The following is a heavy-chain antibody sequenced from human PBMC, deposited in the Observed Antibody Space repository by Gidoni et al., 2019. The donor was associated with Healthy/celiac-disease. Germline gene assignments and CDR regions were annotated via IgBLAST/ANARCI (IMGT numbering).Heavy chain of an antibody. V-gene: IGHV4-4*07. CDR2: IYTSGRT. CDR3: AREPHNWNDPAGFFDY. D-gene: IGHD1-20*01. Sequence: QVQLQESGQGLVKPSETLSLTCTVHGGSISSYYCSWIRQPAGKGLEWIGRIYTSGRTNYNPSLKSRVTMSVDTSKNQFSLKLSSVTAADTAVYYCAREPHNWNDPAGFFDYWGQGTLVTVSS. J-gene: IGHJ4*02. CDR1: GGSISSYY.